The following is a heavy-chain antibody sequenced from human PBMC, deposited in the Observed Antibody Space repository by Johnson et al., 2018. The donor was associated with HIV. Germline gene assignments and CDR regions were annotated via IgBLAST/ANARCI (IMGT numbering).Heavy chain of an antibody. V-gene: IGHV3-9*01. CDR3: TKEKRYSADDAFDI. CDR2: ISWNSGSI. D-gene: IGHD3-9*01. CDR1: GFTFDDYA. Sequence: VQLVESGGGLVQPGRSLRLSCAASGFTFDDYAMHWVRQAPGKGLEWVSGISWNSGSIGYADSVKGRFTISRDNAKNSLYLQMNSLRAEETALYYCTKEKRYSADDAFDIWGQGTGVTVSS. J-gene: IGHJ3*02.